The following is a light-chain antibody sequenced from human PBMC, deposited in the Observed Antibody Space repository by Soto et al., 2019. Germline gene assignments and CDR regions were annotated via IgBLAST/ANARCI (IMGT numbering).Light chain of an antibody. Sequence: TVLTQSPGTVFLSPGERATLYCRTSQSLKTNFLAWYQQRPGQAPRLLIYGIFNRAAGVPGRFSGSGSGTDFTLTINRLEPEDSAVYYCQHYDGSPRTFGLGTKVEVK. V-gene: IGKV3-20*01. CDR1: QSLKTNF. J-gene: IGKJ2*01. CDR2: GIF. CDR3: QHYDGSPRT.